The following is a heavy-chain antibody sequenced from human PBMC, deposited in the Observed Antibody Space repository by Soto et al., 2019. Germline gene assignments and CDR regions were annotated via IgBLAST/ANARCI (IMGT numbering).Heavy chain of an antibody. D-gene: IGHD1-26*01. CDR2: IIPMVVTA. Sequence: QVQLVQSGAEVKKPGSSVKVSCKASGDTFSTYAITWVRQAPGQGLEWMGGIIPMVVTANYAQKFRGRVTVTADESTSTAHRELSSLRSEDTAVYYCARGWETVGTTTPFAYWGQGTLVTVS. V-gene: IGHV1-69*01. J-gene: IGHJ4*02. CDR1: GDTFSTYA. CDR3: ARGWETVGTTTPFAY.